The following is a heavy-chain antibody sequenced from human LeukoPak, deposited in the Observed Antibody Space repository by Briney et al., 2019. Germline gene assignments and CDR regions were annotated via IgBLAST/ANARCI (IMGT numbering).Heavy chain of an antibody. CDR3: ARYGSGWYRGFDP. CDR2: ISYTGST. CDR1: GGSISSGGYY. J-gene: IGHJ5*02. V-gene: IGHV4-31*03. Sequence: SETLSLTCTVSGGSISSGGYYWTWVRQHPGKGLEWIGYISYTGSTYYNPSLKSRVTISVDTSKNQFSLKLSSVTAADTAVYYCARYGSGWYRGFDPWGQGTLVTVSS. D-gene: IGHD6-19*01.